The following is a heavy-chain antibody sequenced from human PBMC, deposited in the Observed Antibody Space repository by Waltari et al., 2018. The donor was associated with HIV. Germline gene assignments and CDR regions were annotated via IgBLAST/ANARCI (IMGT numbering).Heavy chain of an antibody. CDR1: GYTFTSYY. CDR3: ARDRGFRANPMYSSSWYSSFRY. J-gene: IGHJ4*02. V-gene: IGHV1-46*01. CDR2: INPSGGST. D-gene: IGHD6-13*01. Sequence: VQLVQSGAEVKKPGASVKVSCKASGYTFTSYYMHWVRQAPGQGLEWMGIINPSGGSTSYAQKFQGRVTMTRDTSTSTVYMELSSLRSEDTAVYYCARDRGFRANPMYSSSWYSSFRYWGQGTLVTVSS.